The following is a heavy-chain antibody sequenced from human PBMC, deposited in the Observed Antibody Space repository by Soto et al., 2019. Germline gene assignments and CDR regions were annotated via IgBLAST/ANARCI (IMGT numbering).Heavy chain of an antibody. V-gene: IGHV4-34*01. CDR2: INHSGST. J-gene: IGHJ6*02. D-gene: IGHD1-1*01. Sequence: SETLSLPCAVYGGSFSGYYLSWIRQPPGKGLEWIGEINHSGSTNYNPSLKSRVTISVDTSKNQFSLKLSSVTAADTAVYYCARGWRVTVGRTPYYYYYGMDVWGQGTTVTVSS. CDR1: GGSFSGYY. CDR3: ARGWRVTVGRTPYYYYYGMDV.